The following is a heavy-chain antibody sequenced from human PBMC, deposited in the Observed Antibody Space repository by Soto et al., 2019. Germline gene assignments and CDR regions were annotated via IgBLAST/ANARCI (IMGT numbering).Heavy chain of an antibody. CDR3: ARDRIAGSKYYYGMDV. Sequence: QVQLVQSGAEVKKPGSSVRFSCKSSGGTFSSYAISWVRQAPGQGLEWMGGIIPIFGTENYAHKFQGRVTLTADESTSTAYMELSSLRSEDTAVYYCARDRIAGSKYYYGMDVWGQGTTVTVSS. D-gene: IGHD6-13*01. CDR2: IIPIFGTE. J-gene: IGHJ6*02. V-gene: IGHV1-69*01. CDR1: GGTFSSYA.